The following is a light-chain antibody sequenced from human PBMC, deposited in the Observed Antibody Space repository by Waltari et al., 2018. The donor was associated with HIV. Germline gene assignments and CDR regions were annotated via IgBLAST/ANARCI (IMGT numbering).Light chain of an antibody. Sequence: SYVLTPPPSVSVAPGQTARITCGGNNIGIKSVHWYQQKAGQAPVLVVYDDSDRPSGIPERFSGSNSGNTATLTISRVEAGDEADYYCQVWDSGSDQVVFGGGTK. J-gene: IGLJ2*01. CDR2: DDS. V-gene: IGLV3-21*02. CDR1: NIGIKS. CDR3: QVWDSGSDQVV.